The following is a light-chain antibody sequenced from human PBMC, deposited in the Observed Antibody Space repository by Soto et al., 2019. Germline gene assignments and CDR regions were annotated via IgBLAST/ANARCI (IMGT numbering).Light chain of an antibody. CDR1: SSNIGSNY. V-gene: IGLV1-47*01. J-gene: IGLJ1*01. CDR2: RNN. CDR3: AAWDDSLSARYV. Sequence: QAVVTQPPSASGTPGQRVTISCSGSSSNIGSNYLYWYQQLPGTAPKLLIYRNNQRPSGVPDRFSGSKSGTSASLAISGLRSEDEADYYCAAWDDSLSARYVFGTGTKVTVL.